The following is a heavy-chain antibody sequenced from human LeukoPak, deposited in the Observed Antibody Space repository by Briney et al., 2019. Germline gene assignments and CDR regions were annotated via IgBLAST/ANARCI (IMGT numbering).Heavy chain of an antibody. CDR1: GGTFSSYA. V-gene: IGHV1-69*13. CDR3: ARDTSGVTTENYGMDV. D-gene: IGHD4-17*01. CDR2: IIPIFGTA. Sequence: SVKVSCKASGGTFSSYAISWVRQAPGQGLEWMGGIIPIFGTANYAQKFQGRVTITADESTSTAYMELSSLRSEDTAVYYCARDTSGVTTENYGMDVWGQGTTVTVSS. J-gene: IGHJ6*02.